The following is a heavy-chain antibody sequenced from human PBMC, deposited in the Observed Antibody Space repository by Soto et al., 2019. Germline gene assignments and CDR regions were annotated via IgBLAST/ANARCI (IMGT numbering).Heavy chain of an antibody. CDR1: GFTFSSYS. J-gene: IGHJ2*01. CDR3: ARDIRAIIPYSDL. V-gene: IGHV3-21*01. D-gene: IGHD2-2*01. CDR2: ISSSSSYI. Sequence: GGSLRLSCAASGFTFSSYSMNWVRQAPGKGLEWVSSISSSSSYIYYADSVKGRFTISRDNAKNSLYLQMNSLRAEDTAVYYCARDIRAIIPYSDLWGRGTLVTVSS.